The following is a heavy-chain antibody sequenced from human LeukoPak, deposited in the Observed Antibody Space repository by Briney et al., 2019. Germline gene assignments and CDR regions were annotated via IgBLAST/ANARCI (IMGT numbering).Heavy chain of an antibody. D-gene: IGHD2-15*01. J-gene: IGHJ3*02. CDR1: GASIRSGDYY. V-gene: IGHV4-30-4*01. CDR3: ARDCSGGSCYGAFGI. Sequence: SQTLSLTCTVSGASIRSGDYYWSWIRQPPGKGLEWIGYIYDSGSTYYNPSLKSRITVSVDTSENRFSLKLSSVTATDTAVYYCARDCSGGSCYGAFGIWGQGTMVTVSS. CDR2: IYDSGST.